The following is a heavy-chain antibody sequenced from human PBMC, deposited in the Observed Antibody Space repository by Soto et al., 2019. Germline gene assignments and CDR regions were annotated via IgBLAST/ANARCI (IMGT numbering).Heavy chain of an antibody. D-gene: IGHD2-8*01. CDR2: ISAYNGNT. J-gene: IGHJ4*02. CDR3: ARHCTDGVCYLTFDY. V-gene: IGHV1-18*01. CDR1: GYTFTIYG. Sequence: GASVKVSCKASGYTFTIYGISWVRQAPGQGLEWMGWISAYNGNTNYAQKLQGRVTMTTDTSTSTAYMELRSLRSDDTAVYYCARHCTDGVCYLTFDYWGQGTLVTVSS.